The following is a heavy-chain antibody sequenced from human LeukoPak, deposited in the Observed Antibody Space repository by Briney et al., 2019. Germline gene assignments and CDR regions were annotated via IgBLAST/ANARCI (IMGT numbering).Heavy chain of an antibody. Sequence: ASVKVSCKASGGTFSSYAISWVRQAPGQGLEWMGGIIPIFGTANYAQKFQGRVTITADESTRTAYMELSSLRSEDTAVYYCARGRHYHDTTGYYAFNFWGQGTMVTVWGQGTMVTVSS. CDR2: IIPIFGTA. CDR3: ARGRHYHDTTGYYAFNFWGQGTMVTV. J-gene: IGHJ3*01. V-gene: IGHV1-69*13. D-gene: IGHD3-22*01. CDR1: GGTFSSYA.